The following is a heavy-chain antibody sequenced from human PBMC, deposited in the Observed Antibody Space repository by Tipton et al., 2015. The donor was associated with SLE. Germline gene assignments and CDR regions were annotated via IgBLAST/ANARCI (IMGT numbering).Heavy chain of an antibody. D-gene: IGHD1-26*01. CDR1: GGSITNYY. CDR2: VYFSGTT. V-gene: IGHV4-59*12. Sequence: GLVKPSETLSLTCTVSGGSITNYYWSWIRQPPGKGLEWIGYVYFSGTTNYNPSLKSRVTISVDTSKNEFSLKLSSVTAADTAAYYCARGHIGWGFDPWGQGTLVTVSS. J-gene: IGHJ5*02. CDR3: ARGHIGWGFDP.